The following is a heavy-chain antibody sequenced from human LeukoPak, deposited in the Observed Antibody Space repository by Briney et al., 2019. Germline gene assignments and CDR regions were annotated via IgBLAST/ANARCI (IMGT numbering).Heavy chain of an antibody. J-gene: IGHJ6*03. CDR2: IQQDGSEK. V-gene: IGHV3-7*01. D-gene: IGHD5-18*01. CDR1: GFTFSSYE. CDR3: ARDRRYSYGGYYYYYMDV. Sequence: TGGSLRLSCAASGFTFSSYEMNWVRQAPGKGLEWMANIQQDGSEKYYVDSVKGRFTISRDNAKNSLYLQMNSPRAEDTAVCYCARDRRYSYGGYYYYYMDVWGKGTTVTVSS.